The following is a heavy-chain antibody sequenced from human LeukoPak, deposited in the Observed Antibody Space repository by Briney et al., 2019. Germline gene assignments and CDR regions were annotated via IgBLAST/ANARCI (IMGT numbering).Heavy chain of an antibody. J-gene: IGHJ4*02. D-gene: IGHD2-15*01. CDR1: GGSISSYY. Sequence: SETLSLTCTVPGGSISSYYWSWIRQPPGKGLEWIGYIYYSGSTNYNPSLKSRVTISVDTSKNQFSLKLSSVTAADTAVYYCARSGYCSGGSCFALDYWGQGTLVTVSS. V-gene: IGHV4-59*01. CDR3: ARSGYCSGGSCFALDY. CDR2: IYYSGST.